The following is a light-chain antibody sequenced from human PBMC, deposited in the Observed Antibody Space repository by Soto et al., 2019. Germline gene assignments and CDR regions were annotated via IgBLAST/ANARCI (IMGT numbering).Light chain of an antibody. CDR1: QSVSSN. J-gene: IGKJ5*01. Sequence: EIVMTQSPATLPVSPGERATLSCRASQSVSSNLAWYQQKPGQAPRLLIYGASSRATGLPARFSGSGSGTEFTLTISSLQSEDFAVYYCQQYNIWPPKFIFGQGTRLEIK. V-gene: IGKV3-15*01. CDR3: QQYNIWPPKFI. CDR2: GAS.